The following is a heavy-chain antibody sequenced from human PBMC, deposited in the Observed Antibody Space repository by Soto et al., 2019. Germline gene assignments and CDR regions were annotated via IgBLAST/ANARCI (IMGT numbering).Heavy chain of an antibody. CDR1: GFTFSNYG. D-gene: IGHD6-19*01. CDR3: AKIDKFNPQSSGWANRFDC. Sequence: EVQLLESGGGLVQPGGSLRLSCAASGFTFSNYGMTWVRQAPGKGLEWVSGMSRDGGVTDYTDSVKGRFTISRDISKKTLYLQMNSRTAEDTAVYYCAKIDKFNPQSSGWANRFDCWGQGTLVTVSS. CDR2: MSRDGGVT. V-gene: IGHV3-23*01. J-gene: IGHJ4*02.